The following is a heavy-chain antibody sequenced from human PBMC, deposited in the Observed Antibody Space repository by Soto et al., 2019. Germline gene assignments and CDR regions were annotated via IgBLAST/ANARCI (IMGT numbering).Heavy chain of an antibody. CDR2: ISYDGSNK. CDR3: ARERVVTGEPLEDYYYGMDV. J-gene: IGHJ6*02. D-gene: IGHD3-3*01. V-gene: IGHV3-30-3*01. Sequence: QVQLVESGGGVVQPGRSLRLSCAASGFTFSSYAMHWVRQAPGKGLEWVAVISYDGSNKYYADSVKGRFTISRDNSKNTLYLQMNSLRAEDTAVYYCARERVVTGEPLEDYYYGMDVWGQGTTVTVSS. CDR1: GFTFSSYA.